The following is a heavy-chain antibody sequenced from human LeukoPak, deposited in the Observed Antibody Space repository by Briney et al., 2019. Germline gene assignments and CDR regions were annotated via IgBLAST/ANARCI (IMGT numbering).Heavy chain of an antibody. Sequence: VGSLRLSCAASGFTFSSYSMNWVRQAPGKGLEWVSSISSSSSYIYYADSVKGRFTISRDNAKNSLYLQMNSLRAEDTAVYYCARLGYCSGGCCATIDYWGQGTLVTVSS. CDR1: GFTFSSYS. CDR2: ISSSSSYI. D-gene: IGHD2-15*01. J-gene: IGHJ4*02. V-gene: IGHV3-21*01. CDR3: ARLGYCSGGCCATIDY.